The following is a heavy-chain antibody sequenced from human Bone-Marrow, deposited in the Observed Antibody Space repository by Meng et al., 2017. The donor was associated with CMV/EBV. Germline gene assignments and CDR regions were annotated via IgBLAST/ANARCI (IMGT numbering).Heavy chain of an antibody. CDR2: ISGSGGST. J-gene: IGHJ6*02. CDR3: AKDLSPLLWVRGVYNYYGMDV. D-gene: IGHD3-10*01. CDR1: GFTFSSYA. V-gene: IGHV3-23*01. Sequence: GESLKISCAASGFTFSSYAMSWVRQAPGKGLEWVSAISGSGGSTYYADSVKGRFTISRDNSKNTLYLQMNSLRAEDTAVYYCAKDLSPLLWVRGVYNYYGMDVWGQGTTVTVSS.